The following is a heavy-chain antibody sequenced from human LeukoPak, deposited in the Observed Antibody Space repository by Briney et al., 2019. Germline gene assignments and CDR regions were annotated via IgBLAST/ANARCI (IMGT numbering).Heavy chain of an antibody. CDR2: FDPEDGET. CDR1: GYTLTELS. V-gene: IGHV1-24*01. J-gene: IGHJ4*02. D-gene: IGHD3-22*01. Sequence: EASVKVSCKVSGYTLTELSMHWVRQAHGKGREWMGGFDPEDGETIYAQKFQGRVTMTEDTSTDTAYMELSSLRSEDTAVYYCATPSDSPGYYFDYWGQGTLVTVSS. CDR3: ATPSDSPGYYFDY.